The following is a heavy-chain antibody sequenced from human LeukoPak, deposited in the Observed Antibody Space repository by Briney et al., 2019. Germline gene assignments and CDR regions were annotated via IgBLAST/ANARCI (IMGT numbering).Heavy chain of an antibody. V-gene: IGHV1-8*01. CDR1: GYTFTSYD. CDR2: MNPKSGNT. Sequence: WASVKVSCKAFGYTFTSYDFNWVRQATGQGLEWMGWMNPKSGNTGYAQKFQGRVTMTRDTSISTAYLELSSLTSDDTAVYYCARKGASDYWGQGTLVTVSS. J-gene: IGHJ4*02. CDR3: ARKGASDY.